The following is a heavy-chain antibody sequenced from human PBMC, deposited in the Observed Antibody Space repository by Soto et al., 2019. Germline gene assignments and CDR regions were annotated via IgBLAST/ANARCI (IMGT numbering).Heavy chain of an antibody. CDR1: GGSISSGDYY. V-gene: IGHV4-30-4*01. D-gene: IGHD3-3*01. Sequence: SETLSLTCTVSGGSISSGDYYWSWIRQPPGKGLEWIGYIYYSGSTYYNPSLKRRVTISVDTSKNQFSLKLSSVTAADAAVYYCARDHDGSVYGMDVWGQGTMVTVSS. CDR2: IYYSGST. J-gene: IGHJ6*02. CDR3: ARDHDGSVYGMDV.